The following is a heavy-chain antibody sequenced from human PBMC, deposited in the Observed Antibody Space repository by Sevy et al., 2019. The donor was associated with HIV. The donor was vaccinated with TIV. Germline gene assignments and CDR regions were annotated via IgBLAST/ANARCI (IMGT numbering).Heavy chain of an antibody. CDR3: AKDGNSSGLYYYYGMDV. D-gene: IGHD3-22*01. Sequence: GGSLRLSCAASGFNFDDYALHWVRQGPGKGLEWVSGISWNSGRRAYADSVKGRFTISRDNGKKSLYLQMNSLRDEGTALYYCAKDGNSSGLYYYYGMDVWGQGTTVTVSS. CDR2: ISWNSGRR. J-gene: IGHJ6*02. V-gene: IGHV3-9*01. CDR1: GFNFDDYA.